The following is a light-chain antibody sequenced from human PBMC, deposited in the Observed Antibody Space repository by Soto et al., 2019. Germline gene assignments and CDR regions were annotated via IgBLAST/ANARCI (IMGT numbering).Light chain of an antibody. CDR3: HQYGSSPFS. V-gene: IGKV3-20*01. CDR2: GAS. J-gene: IGKJ3*01. Sequence: EVVLTQSPATLSLSPGERATLSCRANQSVSANYLAWYQQKPGPAPRLLIYGASSRATGIPDRFSGSGSGTDFTLTISRLEPEDFAVFYCHQYGSSPFSCGPGTKVDIK. CDR1: QSVSANY.